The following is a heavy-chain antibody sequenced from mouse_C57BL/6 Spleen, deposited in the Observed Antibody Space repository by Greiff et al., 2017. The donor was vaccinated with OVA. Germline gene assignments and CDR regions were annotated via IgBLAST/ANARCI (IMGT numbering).Heavy chain of an antibody. CDR2: IHPNSGST. Sequence: QVQLQQPGAELVKPGASVKLSCKASGYTFTSYWMHWVKQRPGQGLEWIGMIHPNSGSTNYNEKFKSKATLTVDKSSSTAYMQLSSRTSEDSAVYYGASPTAQATEAWFAYWGQGTLVTVSA. CDR1: GYTFTSYW. D-gene: IGHD3-2*02. J-gene: IGHJ3*01. V-gene: IGHV1-64*01. CDR3: ASPTAQATEAWFAY.